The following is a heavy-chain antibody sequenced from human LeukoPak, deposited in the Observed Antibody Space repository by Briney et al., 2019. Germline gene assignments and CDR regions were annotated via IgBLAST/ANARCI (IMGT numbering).Heavy chain of an antibody. J-gene: IGHJ4*02. CDR1: GFTVSSNY. CDR2: IYSGGST. Sequence: GGSLRLSCAASGFTVSSNYMSWVRQAPGKGLEWVSVIYSGGSTYYADSVKGRFTISRDNAKNSLYLQINSLRAEDTALYYCAREVSEGFDFWGQGTLVTVSS. D-gene: IGHD3-22*01. V-gene: IGHV3-53*01. CDR3: AREVSEGFDF.